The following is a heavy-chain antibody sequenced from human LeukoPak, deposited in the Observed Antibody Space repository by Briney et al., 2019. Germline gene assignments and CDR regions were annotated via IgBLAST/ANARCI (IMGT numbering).Heavy chain of an antibody. CDR1: GGTFSSYA. CDR3: ARSLTGDSGAFDI. D-gene: IGHD4-17*01. Sequence: SVKVSCKASGGTFSSYAISWVRQAPGQGLEWMGGIIPIFGTANYAQKFQGRVTITADESTSTAYMELSSLRSEDTAVYYCARSLTGDSGAFDIWGKGTTVTVSS. CDR2: IIPIFGTA. V-gene: IGHV1-69*13. J-gene: IGHJ6*04.